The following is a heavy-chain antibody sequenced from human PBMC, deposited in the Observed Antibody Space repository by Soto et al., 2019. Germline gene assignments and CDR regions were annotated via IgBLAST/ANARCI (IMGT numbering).Heavy chain of an antibody. CDR1: GGSVSSTQW. CDR3: ARYSPPKKTYDSNPGWFDP. D-gene: IGHD3-22*01. V-gene: IGHV4-4*02. J-gene: IGHJ5*02. Sequence: SETLSLTCAVSGGSVSSTQWWTWVRQAPGKGLEWLGDIYHVGITNYNPSLKSRVTISIDTSRNQFSLSLSSVTAADTAVYFCARYSPPKKTYDSNPGWFDPWGQGTLVTVSS. CDR2: IYHVGIT.